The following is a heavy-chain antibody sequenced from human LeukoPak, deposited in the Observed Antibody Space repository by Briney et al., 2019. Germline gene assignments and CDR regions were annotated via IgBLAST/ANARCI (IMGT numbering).Heavy chain of an antibody. CDR3: AKDRVGAILYFDS. CDR1: GFTFSSYA. D-gene: IGHD1-26*01. V-gene: IGHV3-23*01. CDR2: ISGGPGST. Sequence: PGGSLRLSCAASGFTFSSYAMSWVRQAPGKGLEWVSSISGGPGSTYYADSVKGRFTISRDNSKNTLYLQMNSLRAEDTAVYYCAKDRVGAILYFDSWGQGTLVTVSS. J-gene: IGHJ4*02.